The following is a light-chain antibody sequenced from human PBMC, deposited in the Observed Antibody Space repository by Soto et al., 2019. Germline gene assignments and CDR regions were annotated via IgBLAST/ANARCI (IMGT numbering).Light chain of an antibody. V-gene: IGKV3-20*01. CDR1: QSVSSSY. J-gene: IGKJ4*01. CDR2: GAS. CDR3: QQSIT. Sequence: EIVLTQSPGTLPLSPGERATLSCRASQSVSSSYLAWYQQKPGQAPRLLIYGASSRATGIPDRFSGSGSGTDFTLTISRLEPEDFAVYYCQQSITFGGGTKVEIK.